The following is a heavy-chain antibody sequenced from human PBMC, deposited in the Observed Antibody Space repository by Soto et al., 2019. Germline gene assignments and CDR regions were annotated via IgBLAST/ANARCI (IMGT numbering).Heavy chain of an antibody. CDR3: ARGGKGGYCSGGSCSAFDY. V-gene: IGHV1-46*03. D-gene: IGHD2-15*01. J-gene: IGHJ4*02. CDR1: GYTFTSYY. CDR2: INPSGGST. Sequence: ASVKVSCKASGYTFTSYYMHWVRQAPGQGLEWMGIINPSGGSTSYAQKFQGRVTMTRETSTGTVYMELSSLRSEDTAVYYCARGGKGGYCSGGSCSAFDYWGQGTLVTVSS.